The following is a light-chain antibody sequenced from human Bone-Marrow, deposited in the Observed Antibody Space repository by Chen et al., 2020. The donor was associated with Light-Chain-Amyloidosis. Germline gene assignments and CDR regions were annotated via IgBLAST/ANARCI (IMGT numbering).Light chain of an antibody. V-gene: IGLV3-25*03. CDR2: RDT. J-gene: IGLJ2*01. Sequence: SYELTQPPSVSVSPGQTARITCSGDDLPTKYAYWYQQKPGQAPVLVIPRDTERPSGSSERFSGSSSGTTATLTIIGVQAEDEADYHCQSADSSGTYEVIFGGGTKLIVL. CDR3: QSADSSGTYEVI. CDR1: DLPTKY.